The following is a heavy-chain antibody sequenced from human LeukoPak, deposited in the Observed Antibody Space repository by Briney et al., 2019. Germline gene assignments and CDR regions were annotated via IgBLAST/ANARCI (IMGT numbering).Heavy chain of an antibody. D-gene: IGHD3-10*01. CDR3: ARSYRGWFDP. CDR1: GFTFSNAW. V-gene: IGHV3-7*04. Sequence: GGSLRLSCAASGFTFSNAWMSWVRQAPGKGLEWVANIKQDGSAKYYVDSVRGRFTISRDNADNSVYLQMNSLRAEDTAVYYCARSYRGWFDPWGQGTLVTVSS. J-gene: IGHJ5*02. CDR2: IKQDGSAK.